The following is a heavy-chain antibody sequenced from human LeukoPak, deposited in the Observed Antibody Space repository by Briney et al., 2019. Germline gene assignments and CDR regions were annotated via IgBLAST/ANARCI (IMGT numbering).Heavy chain of an antibody. CDR1: GYSFPSYW. D-gene: IGHD3-3*02. J-gene: IGHJ3*02. CDR2: IYPGGSDT. CDR3: ARRSPIYDAFDI. V-gene: IGHV5-51*01. Sequence: GESLKISCKGSGYSFPSYWIAWGRQMPGKGLEWMGIIYPGGSDTRYSPSFQGQVTISADKSISTAYLQWSSLKASDTAMYYCARRSPIYDAFDIWGQGTMVTVSS.